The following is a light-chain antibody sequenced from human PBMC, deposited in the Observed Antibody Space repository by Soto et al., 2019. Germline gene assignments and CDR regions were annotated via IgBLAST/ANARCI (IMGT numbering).Light chain of an antibody. J-gene: IGKJ1*01. V-gene: IGKV1-39*01. Sequence: DIQMTQSPSSLSASVGDRVTITCRASQSISSYLNWYQHKPGKAPKLLIYAASSLQSGVPSRFSGSGSGTDFPLTISSLQPEDFAAYCCQQSQNTARTFGQGTKVEIK. CDR3: QQSQNTART. CDR1: QSISSY. CDR2: AAS.